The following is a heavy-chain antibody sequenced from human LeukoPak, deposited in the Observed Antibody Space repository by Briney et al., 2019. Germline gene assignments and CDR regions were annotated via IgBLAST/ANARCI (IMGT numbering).Heavy chain of an antibody. CDR1: GFTFSSYA. CDR3: ARDLSMTTVTTIDY. J-gene: IGHJ4*02. V-gene: IGHV3-30-3*01. D-gene: IGHD4-11*01. CDR2: ISYDGSNK. Sequence: GGSLRLSCAASGFTFSSYAMHWVRQAPGKGLEWVAVISYDGSNKYHADSVKGRFTISRDNSKNTLYLQMNSLRAEDTAVYYCARDLSMTTVTTIDYWGQGTLVTVSS.